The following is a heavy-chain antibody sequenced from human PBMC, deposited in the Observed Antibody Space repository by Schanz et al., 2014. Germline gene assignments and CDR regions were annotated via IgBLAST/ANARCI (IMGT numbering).Heavy chain of an antibody. V-gene: IGHV3-23*01. CDR3: ARGQPGGVWEVPDY. CDR1: GFTFRNYA. CDR2: ISGSGGST. J-gene: IGHJ4*02. D-gene: IGHD1-26*01. Sequence: VQLLESGGGLVQPGGSLKLSCSASGFTFRNYALSWVRQAPGKGLAWVSAISGSGGSTYYADSVKGRFTISRDNSNHTLYLQMNSLRADDTAVYYCARGQPGGVWEVPDYWGQGTLVTVSS.